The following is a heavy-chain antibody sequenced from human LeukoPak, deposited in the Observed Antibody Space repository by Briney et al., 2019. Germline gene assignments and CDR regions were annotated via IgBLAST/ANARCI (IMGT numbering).Heavy chain of an antibody. V-gene: IGHV1-24*01. J-gene: IGHJ5*02. CDR1: GYTLTELS. CDR2: FDPEDGET. D-gene: IGHD3-10*01. CDR3: ATERGNYYGSGSYSWWFDP. Sequence: ASVKVSCKVSGYTLTELSMHWVRQAPGKGLEWMGGFDPEDGETIYAQKFQGRVTMTEDTSTDTAYMELSSLRSGDTAVYYCATERGNYYGSGSYSWWFDPWGQGTLVTVSS.